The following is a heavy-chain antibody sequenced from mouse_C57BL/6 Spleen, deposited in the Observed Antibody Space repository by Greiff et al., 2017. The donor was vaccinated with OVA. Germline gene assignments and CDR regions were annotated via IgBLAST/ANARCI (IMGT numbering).Heavy chain of an antibody. D-gene: IGHD2-4*01. CDR1: GFTFSSYG. CDR3: ARDYDYDSYYFDY. Sequence: EVKLMESGGDLVKPGGSLKLSCAASGFTFSSYGMSWVRQTPDKRLEWVATISSGGSYTYYPDSVKGRFTIARDNAKNTLYLQMSSLKSEDTAMYYCARDYDYDSYYFDYWGQGTTLTVSS. V-gene: IGHV5-6*01. J-gene: IGHJ2*01. CDR2: ISSGGSYT.